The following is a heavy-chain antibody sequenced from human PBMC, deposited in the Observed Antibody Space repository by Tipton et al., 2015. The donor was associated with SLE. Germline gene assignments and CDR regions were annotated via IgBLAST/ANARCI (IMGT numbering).Heavy chain of an antibody. D-gene: IGHD3-22*01. V-gene: IGHV3-30*18. CDR2: IAYDGSYR. CDR1: GFTFNSYG. Sequence: SLRLSCAASGFTFNSYGMYWVRQAPGKGLEWVSVIAYDGSYRYYADSVKGRFTISRDNSKNTVYLQMNSLRTEDTAVYFCAKKIGVGTVSSAFDFWGQGTLVIVSS. J-gene: IGHJ4*02. CDR3: AKKIGVGTVSSAFDF.